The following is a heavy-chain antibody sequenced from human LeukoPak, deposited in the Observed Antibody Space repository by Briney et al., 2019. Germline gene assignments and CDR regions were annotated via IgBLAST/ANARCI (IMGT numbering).Heavy chain of an antibody. CDR1: GGSISSYY. CDR3: AKESGGYTSGWYFDY. V-gene: IGHV4-59*01. J-gene: IGHJ4*02. Sequence: PSETLSLTYTVSGGSISSYYWSWIRQPPGKGLEWIGYIYYSGSTNYNPSLKSRVTISIDTSKNQFSLKLSSVTAADTAVYYCAKESGGYTSGWYFDYWGQGTLVTVSS. D-gene: IGHD6-19*01. CDR2: IYYSGST.